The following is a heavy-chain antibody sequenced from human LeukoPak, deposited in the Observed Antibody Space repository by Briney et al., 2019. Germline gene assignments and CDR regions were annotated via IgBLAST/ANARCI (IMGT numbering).Heavy chain of an antibody. D-gene: IGHD5-24*01. CDR2: ISGDGVST. CDR3: AIQSGQFDY. V-gene: IGHV3-43*02. J-gene: IGHJ4*02. CDR1: GLHLAYFA. Sequence: PGGSLTLSCVVSGLHLAYFAMHWVRQAPGKGLEWVSLISGDGVSTFYADSVKGRFSISRYNSKNSLYLEMNSLRTEDAAMYYCAIQSGQFDYWGQGTLVAVSS.